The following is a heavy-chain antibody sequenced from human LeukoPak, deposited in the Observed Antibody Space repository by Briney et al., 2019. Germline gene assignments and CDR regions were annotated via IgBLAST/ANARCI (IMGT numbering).Heavy chain of an antibody. D-gene: IGHD3-22*01. J-gene: IGHJ6*02. Sequence: PSETLSLTCTVSGGSISSNSYFWGWVRQPPGKGLEWIGSTYYNGRPYYNPSLKSRITISLDTPKNQFSLRVSSVTAADTAEYYCAGVKYYDSSGYPRYYGMDVWGQGTTVIVSS. CDR2: TYYNGRP. CDR3: AGVKYYDSSGYPRYYGMDV. V-gene: IGHV4-39*07. CDR1: GGSISSNSYF.